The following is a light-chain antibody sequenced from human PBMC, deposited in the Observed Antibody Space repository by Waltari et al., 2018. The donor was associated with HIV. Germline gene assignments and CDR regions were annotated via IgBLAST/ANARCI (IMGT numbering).Light chain of an antibody. CDR2: GTT. Sequence: QTVVTQEPSFSVSPGGPVPPTCGLTSGSVSTSPYPSWYQQTPGQAPRTLMYGTTTRSSGVPDRFSGSILGNRAALTITGAQADDESDYYCLLYMGSSIWVFGGGTKLTVL. CDR1: SGSVSTSPY. J-gene: IGLJ3*02. CDR3: LLYMGSSIWV. V-gene: IGLV8-61*01.